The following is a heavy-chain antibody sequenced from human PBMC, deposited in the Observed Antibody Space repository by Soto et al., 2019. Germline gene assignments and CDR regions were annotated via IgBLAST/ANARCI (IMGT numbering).Heavy chain of an antibody. J-gene: IGHJ6*02. CDR3: ARDHVEWELPYYYYYGMDV. V-gene: IGHV4-31*03. CDR1: GGSISSGGYY. D-gene: IGHD1-26*01. CDR2: IYYSGST. Sequence: KSSETLSLTCTVSGGSISSGGYYWSWIRQHPGKGLEWIGYIYYSGSTYYNPSLKSRVTISVDTSKNQFSLKLSSVTAADTAVYYCARDHVEWELPYYYYYGMDVWGQGTTVTVSS.